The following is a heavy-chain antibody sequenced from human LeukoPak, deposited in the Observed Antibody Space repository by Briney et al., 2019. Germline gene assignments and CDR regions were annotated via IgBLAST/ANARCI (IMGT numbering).Heavy chain of an antibody. CDR3: ARRSSGWYWSFDY. V-gene: IGHV3-7*01. CDR1: GFTFSSYW. CDR2: IKQDGSEK. J-gene: IGHJ4*02. D-gene: IGHD6-19*01. Sequence: GGSLRLSCAASGFTFSSYWMSWVRQAPGKGLEWVANIKQDGSEKYYVDSVKGRFTISRDNAKNSLYLQMNSLRAEDTAVYYCARRSSGWYWSFDYWGQGTLVTVSS.